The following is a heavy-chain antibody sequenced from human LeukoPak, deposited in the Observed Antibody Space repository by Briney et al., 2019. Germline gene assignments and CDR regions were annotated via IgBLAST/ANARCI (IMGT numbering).Heavy chain of an antibody. D-gene: IGHD6-19*01. CDR2: IWYDGSNK. CDR3: ARDSRRAVAGTCADY. Sequence: GGSLRLSCAASGFTFSSYGMHWVRQAPGKGLEWVAVIWYDGSNKHYADSVKGRFTISRDNSKNTPYLQMNSLRAEDTAVYYCARDSRRAVAGTCADYWGQGTLVTVSS. CDR1: GFTFSSYG. J-gene: IGHJ4*02. V-gene: IGHV3-33*01.